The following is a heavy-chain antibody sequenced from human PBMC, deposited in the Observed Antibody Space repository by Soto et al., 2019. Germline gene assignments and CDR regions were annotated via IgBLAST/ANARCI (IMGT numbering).Heavy chain of an antibody. D-gene: IGHD3-10*01. Sequence: PSETLSLTCTVSDGSISSSTYYWSWIRQPPGKPLEWIGYIYYSGSTNYNPSLKSRVTISVDTSKNQFSLKLSSVTAADTAVYYCARVRFGEFPKLDYYYYYGMDVWGQGTTVTVSS. CDR1: DGSISSSTYY. CDR2: IYYSGST. V-gene: IGHV4-61*01. CDR3: ARVRFGEFPKLDYYYYYGMDV. J-gene: IGHJ6*02.